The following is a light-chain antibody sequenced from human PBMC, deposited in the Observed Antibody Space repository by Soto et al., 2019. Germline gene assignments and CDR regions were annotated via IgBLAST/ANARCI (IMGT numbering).Light chain of an antibody. CDR3: QLYNSSPYT. J-gene: IGKJ2*01. Sequence: DIQMTQSPSTLSASVGDRVTITCRASQSISSWLAWYQQKPGKAPKLLIYKASSLESWVPSRFSGSVSGTEFTLTISSLQPDDFATYYCQLYNSSPYTFGQVTKLEIK. CDR1: QSISSW. CDR2: KAS. V-gene: IGKV1-5*03.